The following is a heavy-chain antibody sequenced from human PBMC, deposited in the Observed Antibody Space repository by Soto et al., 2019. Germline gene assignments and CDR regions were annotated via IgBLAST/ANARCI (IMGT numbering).Heavy chain of an antibody. D-gene: IGHD3-22*01. V-gene: IGHV1-18*01. CDR2: ISAYNGNT. J-gene: IGHJ6*02. Sequence: QVQLVQSGAEVKKPGASVKVSCKASGYTFTSYGISWVRQAPGQGLEWMGWISAYNGNTNYAQKLQCSVTMTTDTSTSQAYMELRSLICDDTAVYYCARGPDSSGYPHIPGYYDGMDVWGQGTPVTVSS. CDR1: GYTFTSYG. CDR3: ARGPDSSGYPHIPGYYDGMDV.